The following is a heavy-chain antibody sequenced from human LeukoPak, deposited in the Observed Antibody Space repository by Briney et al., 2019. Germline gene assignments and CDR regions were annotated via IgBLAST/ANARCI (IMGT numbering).Heavy chain of an antibody. Sequence: PSETLSLTCAVYGGSFSGYYWGWLRQPPGKGLEWIGEINHSGSTNYNPSLKSRVTISVDTSKNQFSLKLSSVTAADTAVYYCAAITGYSSSDAGWGQGTLVTVSS. CDR2: INHSGST. V-gene: IGHV4-34*01. D-gene: IGHD6-13*01. J-gene: IGHJ4*02. CDR1: GGSFSGYY. CDR3: AAITGYSSSDAG.